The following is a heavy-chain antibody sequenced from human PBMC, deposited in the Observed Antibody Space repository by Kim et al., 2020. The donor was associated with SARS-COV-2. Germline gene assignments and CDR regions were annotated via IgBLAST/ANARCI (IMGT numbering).Heavy chain of an antibody. CDR1: GFTFSSYS. Sequence: GGSLRLSCAASGFTFSSYSMNWVRQAPGKGLEWVSSISSSSSYIYYADSVKGRFTISRDYAKNSLYLQMNSLRAEDTAVYYCARASIAVAGPPAYWGQGTLVNVSS. V-gene: IGHV3-21*01. J-gene: IGHJ4*02. D-gene: IGHD6-19*01. CDR3: ARASIAVAGPPAY. CDR2: ISSSSSYI.